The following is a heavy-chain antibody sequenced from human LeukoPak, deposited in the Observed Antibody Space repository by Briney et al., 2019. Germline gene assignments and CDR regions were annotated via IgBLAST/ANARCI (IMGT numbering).Heavy chain of an antibody. J-gene: IGHJ6*04. V-gene: IGHV4-34*01. CDR3: ARGAELRYFDWFGSTGV. CDR2: INHSGST. Sequence: SETLSLTCAVYRGSFSGYYWSWIRQPPGKGLEWIGEINHSGSTNYNPSLRSRVTISVDTSKNQFSLKLSSVTAADTAVYYCARGAELRYFDWFGSTGVWGKGTTVTVSS. D-gene: IGHD3-9*01. CDR1: RGSFSGYY.